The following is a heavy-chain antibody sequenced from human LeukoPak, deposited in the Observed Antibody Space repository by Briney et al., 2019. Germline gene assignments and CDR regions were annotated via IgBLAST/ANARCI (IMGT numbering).Heavy chain of an antibody. V-gene: IGHV4-38-2*02. CDR3: ARDYCSSTSCYWHYFDY. J-gene: IGHJ4*02. Sequence: PSETLSLTCTVSGYSISSGYYWGWIRQPPGKGLEWIGSIYYSGSTYYNPSLKSRVTISVDTSKNQFSLKLSSVTAADTAVYYCARDYCSSTSCYWHYFDYWGQGTLVTVSS. CDR1: GYSISSGYY. D-gene: IGHD2-2*01. CDR2: IYYSGST.